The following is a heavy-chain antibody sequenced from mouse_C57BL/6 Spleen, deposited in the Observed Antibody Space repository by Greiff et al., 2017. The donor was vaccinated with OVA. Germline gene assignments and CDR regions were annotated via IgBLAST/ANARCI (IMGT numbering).Heavy chain of an antibody. Sequence: QVQLQQPGAELVRPGSSVKLSCKASGYTFTSYWMDWVKQRPGQGLEWIGNIYPSDSETHYNQKFKDKATLTVDKSSSTAYMQLRSLTSEDSAVYYCARFYYDYDVAWFAYWGQGTLVTVSA. CDR1: GYTFTSYW. V-gene: IGHV1-61*01. CDR3: ARFYYDYDVAWFAY. J-gene: IGHJ3*01. CDR2: IYPSDSET. D-gene: IGHD2-4*01.